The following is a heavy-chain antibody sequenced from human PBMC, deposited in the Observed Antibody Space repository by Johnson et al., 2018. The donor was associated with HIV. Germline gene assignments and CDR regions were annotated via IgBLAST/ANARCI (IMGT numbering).Heavy chain of an antibody. CDR1: GFTFSSYW. CDR3: ARAPGWFDAFDI. CDR2: IKQDGSEK. J-gene: IGHJ3*02. D-gene: IGHD6-19*01. Sequence: VQLVESGGGLVQPGGSLRLSCAASGFTFSSYWMHWVRQAPGKGLEWVANIKQDGSEKYYVDSEGRFTISRDNAKNSLYLQMNSLRAEDTAVYYCARAPGWFDAFDIWGQGTMVTVSS. V-gene: IGHV3-7*05.